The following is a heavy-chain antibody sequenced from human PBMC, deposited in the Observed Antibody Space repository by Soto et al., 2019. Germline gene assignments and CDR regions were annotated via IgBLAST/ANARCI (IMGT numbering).Heavy chain of an antibody. J-gene: IGHJ6*02. D-gene: IGHD3-10*01. CDR3: ARGMVRGVIQYYYYGMDV. Sequence: PSQTHALPYAISGDSVYRNSAAWNWIRQSPSRGLEWLGRTYYRSKWYNDYAVSVKSRITITHDTSKNQFSLQLNSVTPEDTAVYYCARGMVRGVIQYYYYGMDVWGQGTTVTVSS. V-gene: IGHV6-1*01. CDR1: GDSVYRNSAA. CDR2: TYYRSKWYN.